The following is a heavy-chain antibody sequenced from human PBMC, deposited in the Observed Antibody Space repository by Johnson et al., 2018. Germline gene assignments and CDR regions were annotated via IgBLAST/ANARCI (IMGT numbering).Heavy chain of an antibody. CDR3: ARDPDSSGWNRFDY. J-gene: IGHJ4*02. V-gene: IGHV3-30-3*01. Sequence: VQLVESGGGVVQPGESLRLSCVASGFAFSSYAMHWVRQTPGKGLEWVALISYDELNQDYIESVKGRFTISRDNSKYTLYLQMNNLRSEDTAVYYCARDPDSSGWNRFDYWGQGTLVTVSS. CDR2: ISYDELNQ. D-gene: IGHD6-19*01. CDR1: GFAFSSYA.